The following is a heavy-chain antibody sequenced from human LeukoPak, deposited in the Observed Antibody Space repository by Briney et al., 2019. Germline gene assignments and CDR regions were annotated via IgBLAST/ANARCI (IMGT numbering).Heavy chain of an antibody. CDR1: GYTFTSYD. D-gene: IGHD3-10*01. Sequence: ASVTVSCKASGYTFTSYDINWVRQAPGQGLEWMGWMNPNSGNTGYAQKFQGRVTMTRNTSISTAYMELSSLRSEDTAVYYCARGVTMVRGVTYMDVWGKGTTVTISS. J-gene: IGHJ6*03. V-gene: IGHV1-8*01. CDR2: MNPNSGNT. CDR3: ARGVTMVRGVTYMDV.